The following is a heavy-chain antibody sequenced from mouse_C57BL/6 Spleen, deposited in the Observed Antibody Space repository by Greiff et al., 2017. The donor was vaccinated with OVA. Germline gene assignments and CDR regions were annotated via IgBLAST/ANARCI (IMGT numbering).Heavy chain of an antibody. J-gene: IGHJ1*03. CDR2: IYPGSGNT. CDR1: GYTFTDYY. Sequence: VQLQQSGAELVRPGASVKLSCKASGYTFTDYYINWVKQRPGQGLEWIARIYPGSGNTYYNEKFKGKATLTAEKSSSTAYMQLSSLTSEDSAVYFCARRDDYDRYWYFDVWGTGTTVTVSS. V-gene: IGHV1-76*01. D-gene: IGHD2-4*01. CDR3: ARRDDYDRYWYFDV.